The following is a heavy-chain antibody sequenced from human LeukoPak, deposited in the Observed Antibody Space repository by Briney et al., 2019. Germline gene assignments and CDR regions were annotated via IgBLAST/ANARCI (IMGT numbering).Heavy chain of an antibody. CDR1: GYTFTSYG. V-gene: IGHV1-18*01. D-gene: IGHD3-16*02. J-gene: IGHJ4*02. Sequence: ASVKVSCRASGYTFTSYGISGVRQAPGQGLEWMGWISAYNGNTNYAQKLQGRVTITTETSTSTAYMELRSLRSDDTRVYYCARGIMITFGGVLVQGFDYWGQGTLVTVSS. CDR2: ISAYNGNT. CDR3: ARGIMITFGGVLVQGFDY.